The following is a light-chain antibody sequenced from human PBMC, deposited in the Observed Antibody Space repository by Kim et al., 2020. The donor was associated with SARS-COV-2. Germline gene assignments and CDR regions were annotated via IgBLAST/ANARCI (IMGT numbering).Light chain of an antibody. CDR3: QQIYSAPRT. J-gene: IGKJ1*01. Sequence: ASVGDRVTITCRASQDISRYLNWYQQKPGKAPKLLIYTASSLQSGVPSRFTGSGSETDFTLTISSLQPEDFATYYCQQIYSAPRTFGQGTKVDIK. V-gene: IGKV1-39*01. CDR1: QDISRY. CDR2: TAS.